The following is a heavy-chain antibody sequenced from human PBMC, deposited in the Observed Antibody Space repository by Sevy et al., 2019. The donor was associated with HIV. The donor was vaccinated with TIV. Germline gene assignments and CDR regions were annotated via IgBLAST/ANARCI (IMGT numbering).Heavy chain of an antibody. D-gene: IGHD2-15*01. CDR3: AKIGDCSGGSCYSGEHYYGMDV. V-gene: IGHV3-30*18. CDR1: GFTFSSYG. Sequence: GGSLRLSCAASGFTFSSYGMHWVRQAPGKGLEWVAVISYDGSNKYYADSVKGRFTISRENSKNTLYRQMNSLRAEDTAVYYCAKIGDCSGGSCYSGEHYYGMDVWGQGTTVTVSS. CDR2: ISYDGSNK. J-gene: IGHJ6*02.